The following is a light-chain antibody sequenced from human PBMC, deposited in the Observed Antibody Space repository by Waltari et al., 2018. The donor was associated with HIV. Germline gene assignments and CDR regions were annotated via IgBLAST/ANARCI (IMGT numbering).Light chain of an antibody. CDR2: GAS. CDR3: QQYDSPPWT. V-gene: IGKV3-20*01. Sequence: EIVLTQAPGTLSLSPGERATLPCRASQIITTRYIAWYQQKPGQAPRVLIYGASSRATGLPDMFSSSGSRTDFTLTISRLEPEDFAVYHCQQYDSPPWTFGQGTKVEIK. J-gene: IGKJ1*01. CDR1: QIITTRY.